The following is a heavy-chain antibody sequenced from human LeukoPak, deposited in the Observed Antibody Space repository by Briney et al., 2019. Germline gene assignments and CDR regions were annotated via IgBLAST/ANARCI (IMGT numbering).Heavy chain of an antibody. CDR2: FNPNNGGT. J-gene: IGHJ4*02. CDR1: GYTFTAYF. Sequence: ASVKVSCKASGYTFTAYFIHWMRQAPGQGLEWMGWFNPNNGGTYYAQKFQGRVTMTRDTSISTAYMELSRLTSDDTAVYYCARDRAPIGVTGNNFDYWGQGTLVTVSS. CDR3: ARDRAPIGVTGNNFDY. D-gene: IGHD6-19*01. V-gene: IGHV1-2*02.